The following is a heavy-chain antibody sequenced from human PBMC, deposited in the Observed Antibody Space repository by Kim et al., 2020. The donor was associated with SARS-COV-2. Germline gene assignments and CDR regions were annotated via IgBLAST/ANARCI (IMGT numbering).Heavy chain of an antibody. CDR3: AAGSGYDSI. CDR2: INHRGST. J-gene: IGHJ4*02. D-gene: IGHD5-12*01. CDR1: GGSFSGYY. V-gene: IGHV4-34*01. Sequence: SETLSLTCAVYGGSFSGYYWSWIRQPPGKGLEWIGEINHRGSTNYNPSLKSRVTISVDRSKNQFSLKLTSVTAADTAVYYCAAGSGYDSIWGQGTLVTVSS.